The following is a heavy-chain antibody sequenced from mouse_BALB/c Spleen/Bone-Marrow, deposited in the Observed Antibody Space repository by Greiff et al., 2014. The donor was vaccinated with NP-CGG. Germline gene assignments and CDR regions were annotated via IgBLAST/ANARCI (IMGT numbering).Heavy chain of an antibody. V-gene: IGHV1-69*01. CDR3: ARTGYDYYFDY. D-gene: IGHD2-4*01. J-gene: IGHJ2*01. CDR2: IDTSDSYT. CDR1: GYTFTDYW. Sequence: VQLQQSGAELVMPGASVKMSCKASGYTFTDYWMHWVKQRPGQGLEWIGAIDTSDSYTSYNQKFKGKATLTVDESSSTAYIQLSSLTSEDSAVYYCARTGYDYYFDYWGQGTTLTVSS.